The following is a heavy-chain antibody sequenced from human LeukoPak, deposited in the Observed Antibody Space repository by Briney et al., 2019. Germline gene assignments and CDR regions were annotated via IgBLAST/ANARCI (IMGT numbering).Heavy chain of an antibody. Sequence: ASVKVSCKASGYTFTSYGISWVRQAPGQGLEWMGRISAYNGNTNYAQKLQGRVTMTTDTSTSTAYMELRSLRSDDTAVYYCARDHYCTNGVCSYYYYGMDVWGQGTTVTVSS. D-gene: IGHD2-8*01. J-gene: IGHJ6*02. CDR3: ARDHYCTNGVCSYYYYGMDV. CDR1: GYTFTSYG. CDR2: ISAYNGNT. V-gene: IGHV1-18*01.